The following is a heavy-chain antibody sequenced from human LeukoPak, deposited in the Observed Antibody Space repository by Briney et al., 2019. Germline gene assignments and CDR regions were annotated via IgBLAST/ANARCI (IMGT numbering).Heavy chain of an antibody. V-gene: IGHV3-74*01. CDR1: GFTFSRYW. D-gene: IGHD1-26*01. CDR2: IKSDGSST. CDR3: VRDNRSYNFDY. J-gene: IGHJ4*02. Sequence: GGSLRLSCAASGFTFSRYWMHWVRQAPGKGLVWVSCIKSDGSSTSIADSAKGRFTISRDNAKNTVYLQVNSLRAEDTAVYYCVRDNRSYNFDYWGQGTLVTVSS.